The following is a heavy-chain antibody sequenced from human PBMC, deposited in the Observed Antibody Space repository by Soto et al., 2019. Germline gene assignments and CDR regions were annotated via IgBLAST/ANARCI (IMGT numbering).Heavy chain of an antibody. Sequence: GESLKVSCKASGYTFTNYWIGWARQMPGKGLEWMGIIYPDDSDTRYSPAFQGQVTISADKSINTAYLQWSSLKASDTAMYYCVRRGRYYGWGSLLLVGFDYWGQGTLVTVSA. CDR3: VRRGRYYGWGSLLLVGFDY. CDR1: GYTFTNYW. V-gene: IGHV5-51*01. CDR2: IYPDDSDT. J-gene: IGHJ4*02. D-gene: IGHD3-10*01.